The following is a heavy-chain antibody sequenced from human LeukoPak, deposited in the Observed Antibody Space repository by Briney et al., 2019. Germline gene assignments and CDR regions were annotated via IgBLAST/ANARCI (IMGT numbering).Heavy chain of an antibody. CDR3: ARDRAVRRYYDSSGSPNDY. J-gene: IGHJ4*02. V-gene: IGHV3-30*02. Sequence: GGSLRLSCAASGFTFSSYGMHWVRQAPGKGLEWVAFIRYDGSNKYYADSVKGRFTISRDNSKNTLYLQMNSLRAEDTAVYYCARDRAVRRYYDSSGSPNDYWGQGTLVTVSS. CDR2: IRYDGSNK. CDR1: GFTFSSYG. D-gene: IGHD3-22*01.